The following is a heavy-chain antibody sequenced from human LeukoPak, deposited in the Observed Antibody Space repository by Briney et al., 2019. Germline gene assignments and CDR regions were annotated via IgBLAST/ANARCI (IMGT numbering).Heavy chain of an antibody. CDR3: ARALDS. Sequence: GGSLRLSCAASGSTFSSYWMHWVRQAPGKGLEWVANIKQDGGEIYYVDSVKGRFTISRDNAKNSLYLQMNSLRAEDTAVYYCARALDSWGQGTLVTVSS. V-gene: IGHV3-7*03. CDR1: GSTFSSYW. J-gene: IGHJ4*02. CDR2: IKQDGGEI.